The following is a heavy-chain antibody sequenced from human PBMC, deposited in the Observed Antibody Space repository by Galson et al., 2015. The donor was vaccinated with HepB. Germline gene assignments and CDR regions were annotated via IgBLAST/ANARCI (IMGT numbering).Heavy chain of an antibody. CDR3: AKDDPLLSFYAY. CDR2: VNGNGIFT. V-gene: IGHV3-23*01. J-gene: IGHJ4*02. Sequence: SLRLSCAASGFTLTSSGMSWVRQAPGKGLEWVATVNGNGIFTYHADSVKGRFTVSKDISKNTVYLQMNSLRGEDTALYYCAKDDPLLSFYAYWGQGALVTVSS. CDR1: GFTLTSSG. D-gene: IGHD2/OR15-2a*01.